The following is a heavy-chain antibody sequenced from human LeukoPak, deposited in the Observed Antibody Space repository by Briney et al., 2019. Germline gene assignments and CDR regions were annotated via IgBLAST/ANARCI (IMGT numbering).Heavy chain of an antibody. J-gene: IGHJ4*02. D-gene: IGHD3-22*01. Sequence: GESLKISCKGSGYSFTSNWIGWVRQMPGKGLEWMGIIYPGDSDTRYSPSFHGQVTISADKSTSTAYLQWSSLKASDTAMYHCARSYDSSGYFDYWGQGTLVTVSS. CDR2: IYPGDSDT. V-gene: IGHV5-51*01. CDR3: ARSYDSSGYFDY. CDR1: GYSFTSNW.